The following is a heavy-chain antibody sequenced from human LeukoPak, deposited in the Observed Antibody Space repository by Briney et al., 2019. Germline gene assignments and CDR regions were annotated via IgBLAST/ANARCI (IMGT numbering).Heavy chain of an antibody. J-gene: IGHJ4*02. CDR3: ARAPYDSSGYSFDY. CDR1: GFTFSSYE. CDR2: ISSSGATT. Sequence: PGGSLRLSCAASGFTFSSYEMNWVRQAPGKGLEWVSYISSSGATTFYADSVKGRFLISRDNAKNSLYLQMNSLRAEDTAVYYCARAPYDSSGYSFDYWGQGTLVTVSS. V-gene: IGHV3-48*03. D-gene: IGHD3-22*01.